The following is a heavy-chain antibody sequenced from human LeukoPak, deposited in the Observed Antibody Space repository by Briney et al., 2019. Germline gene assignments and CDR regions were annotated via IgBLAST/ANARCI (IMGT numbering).Heavy chain of an antibody. V-gene: IGHV3-21*01. CDR1: GFTFSSYS. J-gene: IGHJ3*02. CDR3: AREGGGDAFDI. Sequence: GRSLRLSCAASGFTFSSYSMNWVRQAPGKGLEWVSSISSSSSYIYYADSVKGRFTISRDNAKNSLYLQMNSLRAEDTAVYYCAREGGGDAFDIWGQGTMVTVSS. D-gene: IGHD2-15*01. CDR2: ISSSSSYI.